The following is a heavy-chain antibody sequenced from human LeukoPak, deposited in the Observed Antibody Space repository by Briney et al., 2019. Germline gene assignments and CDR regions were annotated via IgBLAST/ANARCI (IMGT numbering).Heavy chain of an antibody. D-gene: IGHD6-13*01. V-gene: IGHV4-59*11. J-gene: IGHJ4*02. CDR3: ARGGGSRSSSWYGKYYFDY. Sequence: SETLSLTCSVSGGSISSHYWSWIRQPPGKGLEWIGYIYYSGSTNYNPSLKSRVTISVDTSKNQFSLKLSSVTAADTAVYYCARGGGSRSSSWYGKYYFDYWGQGTLVTVSS. CDR1: GGSISSHY. CDR2: IYYSGST.